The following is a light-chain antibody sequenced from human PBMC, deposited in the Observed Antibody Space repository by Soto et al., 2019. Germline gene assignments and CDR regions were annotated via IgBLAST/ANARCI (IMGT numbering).Light chain of an antibody. CDR1: SSDVGGYNY. CDR2: DVS. V-gene: IGLV2-14*01. J-gene: IGLJ1*01. Sequence: QSALTQPASVSGSPGQSITISCTGTSSDVGGYNYVSWYQQHPGKAPKLMIYDVSNRPSGVSNRFSGSESGNTASLTISGLQAEDEADYCCSSYTSSSTKVFGTGTKLTVL. CDR3: SSYTSSSTKV.